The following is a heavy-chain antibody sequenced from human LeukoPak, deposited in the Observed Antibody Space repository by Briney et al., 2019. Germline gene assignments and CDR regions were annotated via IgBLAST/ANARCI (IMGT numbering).Heavy chain of an antibody. CDR3: ARSANYDFWSGYYRYYYYYMDV. D-gene: IGHD3-3*01. CDR1: GYTFTSYG. CDR2: ISAYNGNT. Sequence: ASVKVSCKASGYTFTSYGISWVRQAPGQGLEWMGWISAYNGNTNYAQKLQGRVTMTTDTSTSTAYMELRGLRSDDTAVYYCARSANYDFWSGYYRYYYYYMDVWGKGTTVTVSS. V-gene: IGHV1-18*01. J-gene: IGHJ6*03.